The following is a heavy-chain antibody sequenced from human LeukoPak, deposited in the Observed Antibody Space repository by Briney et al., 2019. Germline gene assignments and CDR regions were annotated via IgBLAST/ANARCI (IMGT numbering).Heavy chain of an antibody. CDR2: INPSGGST. CDR1: GYTFTSYY. J-gene: IGHJ4*02. Sequence: ASVKVSCKASGYTFTSYYLHWVRQAPGQGLEWMGIINPSGGSTTYAQKFQGRVTVTRDTSTSTVYMELSSLRSEDTAVYYCAKDTAGLVLRSPFDYWGQGTLVTVSS. CDR3: AKDTAGLVLRSPFDY. V-gene: IGHV1-46*01. D-gene: IGHD3-3*01.